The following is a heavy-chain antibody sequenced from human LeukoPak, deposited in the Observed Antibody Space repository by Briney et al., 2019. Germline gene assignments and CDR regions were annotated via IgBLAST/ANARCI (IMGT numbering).Heavy chain of an antibody. V-gene: IGHV1-58*01. Sequence: SVKVSCKASGFTFTSSAVQWVRQARGQRLEWIGWIVVGSGNTNYAQKFQERVTITRDMSTSTAYMELSSLRSEDTAVYYCAAPILTGYSTVDFDYWGQGTLVTVSP. CDR3: AAPILTGYSTVDFDY. D-gene: IGHD3-9*01. CDR2: IVVGSGNT. CDR1: GFTFTSSA. J-gene: IGHJ4*02.